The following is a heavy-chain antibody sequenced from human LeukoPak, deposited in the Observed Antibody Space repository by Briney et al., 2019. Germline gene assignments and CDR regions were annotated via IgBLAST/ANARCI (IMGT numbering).Heavy chain of an antibody. V-gene: IGHV4-59*08. CDR2: IYYSGST. CDR3: ARHGFGSGWFDYFDY. Sequence: SETLSLTCTVSGGSISSYYWSWIRQPPGKGLEWIGYIYYSGSTNYSPSLKSRVTISVDTSKNQFSLKLSSVTAADTAVYYCARHGFGSGWFDYFDYWGQGTLVTVSS. CDR1: GGSISSYY. J-gene: IGHJ4*02. D-gene: IGHD6-19*01.